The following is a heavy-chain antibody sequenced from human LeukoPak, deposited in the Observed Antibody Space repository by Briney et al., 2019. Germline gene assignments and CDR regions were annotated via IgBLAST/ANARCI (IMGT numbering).Heavy chain of an antibody. J-gene: IGHJ6*03. Sequence: SETLSLTCTVSGGSISDYYWNWIRQPPGKGLEWIGYIYYSGSTTYNPSLQSRVTMSVDTAKNQFSLKLRSVTAADTAVYFCARGDFCSKSNCYLRPMDVWGKGTTVTVSS. V-gene: IGHV4-59*01. D-gene: IGHD3-3*01. CDR3: ARGDFCSKSNCYLRPMDV. CDR1: GGSISDYY. CDR2: IYYSGST.